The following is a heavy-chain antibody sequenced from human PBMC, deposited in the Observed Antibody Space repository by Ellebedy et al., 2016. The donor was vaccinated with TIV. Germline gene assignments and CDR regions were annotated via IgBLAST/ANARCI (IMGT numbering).Heavy chain of an antibody. CDR3: ARWGSLVVNAFDI. CDR1: GGSFSGYY. V-gene: IGHV4-34*01. D-gene: IGHD2-15*01. CDR2: INHSGST. J-gene: IGHJ3*02. Sequence: SETLSLTXAVYGGSFSGYYWSWIRQPPGKGLEWIGEINHSGSTNYNPSLKSRVTISVDKSKNQFSLKLSSVTAADTAVYYCARWGSLVVNAFDIWGQGTMVTVSS.